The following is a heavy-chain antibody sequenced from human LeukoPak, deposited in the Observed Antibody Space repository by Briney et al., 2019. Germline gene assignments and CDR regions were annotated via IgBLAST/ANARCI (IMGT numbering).Heavy chain of an antibody. CDR3: AAGSGSYSVGDY. D-gene: IGHD1-26*01. J-gene: IGHJ4*02. V-gene: IGHV1-58*02. CDR1: GFTFTSSA. Sequence: SVKVSCKASGFTFTSSAMQWVRQARGQRLEWIGWIVVGSGNTNYAQKFQERVTITRGMSTSTAYMELSSLRSEDTAVYYCAAGSGSYSVGDYWGQGTLVTVSS. CDR2: IVVGSGNT.